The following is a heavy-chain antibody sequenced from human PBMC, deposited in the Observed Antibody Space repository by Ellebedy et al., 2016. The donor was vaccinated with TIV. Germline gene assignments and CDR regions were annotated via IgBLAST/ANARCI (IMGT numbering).Heavy chain of an antibody. D-gene: IGHD3-10*01. V-gene: IGHV3-74*01. CDR2: INSAGTST. Sequence: PGGSLRLSCAASGFTFSNYWMHWVRQPPGRGLVWVSRINSAGTSTAYAASVKGRFTISRDNAKNMPYLQMNSLTAEDTAVYYCAKDVGWFGTNYAMDVWGQGTTVTVSS. J-gene: IGHJ6*02. CDR1: GFTFSNYW. CDR3: AKDVGWFGTNYAMDV.